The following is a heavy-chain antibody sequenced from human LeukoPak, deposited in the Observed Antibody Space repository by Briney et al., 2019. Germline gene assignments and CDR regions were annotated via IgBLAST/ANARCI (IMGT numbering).Heavy chain of an antibody. D-gene: IGHD3-3*01. CDR3: ARWDDYDFWSGYSTNGNYYYGMDV. CDR1: GVSISSGGYY. Sequence: SETLSLTCTVSGVSISSGGYYWSWIRQHPGKGLEWIGYIYYSGSTYYNPSLKSRVTISVDTSKNQFSLKLSSVTAADTAVYYCARWDDYDFWSGYSTNGNYYYGMDVWGQGTTVTVSS. CDR2: IYYSGST. J-gene: IGHJ6*02. V-gene: IGHV4-31*03.